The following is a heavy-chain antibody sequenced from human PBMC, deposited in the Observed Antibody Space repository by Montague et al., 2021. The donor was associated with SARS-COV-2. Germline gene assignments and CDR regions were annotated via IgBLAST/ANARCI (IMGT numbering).Heavy chain of an antibody. CDR3: AGRNGGLAAGGIWFDP. Sequence: ETLSLTCTVSSGSIRSSNYYWGWIRQPPGKGLEWIGSIYYTGRTFYNPSLRSRLAISIDTSNNQFDLRLSSGTAADAAVYYCAGRNGGLAAGGIWFDPWGQGRLVTVSS. CDR2: IYYTGRT. CDR1: SGSIRSSNYY. D-gene: IGHD1-26*01. J-gene: IGHJ5*02. V-gene: IGHV4-39*01.